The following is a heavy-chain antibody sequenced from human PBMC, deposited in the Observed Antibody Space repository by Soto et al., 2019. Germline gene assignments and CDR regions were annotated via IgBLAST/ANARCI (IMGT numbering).Heavy chain of an antibody. J-gene: IGHJ4*02. D-gene: IGHD2-2*02. CDR2: ISTTVGTI. V-gene: IGHV3-48*03. CDR1: GFSFRDYE. CDR3: ARFCSSTSCYRQFAY. Sequence: PGGSLRLSCAASGFSFRDYEMNWVRQAPGTGLQWVSYISTTVGTIYYADSVMGRFTISRYNTKNSLYLQMNSLRAEDTAVYYCARFCSSTSCYRQFAYWGQGTLVTVSS.